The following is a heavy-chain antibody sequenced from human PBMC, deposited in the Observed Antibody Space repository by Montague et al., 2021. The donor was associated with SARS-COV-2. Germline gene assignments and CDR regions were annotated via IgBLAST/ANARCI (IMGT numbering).Heavy chain of an antibody. D-gene: IGHD4-23*01. V-gene: IGHV3-7*01. CDR2: IKPDESEE. Sequence: SRRLFCAASGFPFSNIWMSLVRQAPGKGLEWVANIKPDESEENYVDSVKGRFSISRDNAKNSLYLQMDNLRAEDTAIYYCAKNGGAHGLDVWGQGTSVSVSS. J-gene: IGHJ6*02. CDR3: AKNGGAHGLDV. CDR1: GFPFSNIW.